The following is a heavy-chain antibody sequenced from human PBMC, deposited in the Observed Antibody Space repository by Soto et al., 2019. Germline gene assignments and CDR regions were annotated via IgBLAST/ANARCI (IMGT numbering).Heavy chain of an antibody. CDR2: ISNSGSGT. CDR3: SSSSPASDY. Sequence: EVQMLESGGGLVQPGGSLRLSCVASGFTFGRFGMSWVRQAAGKGLEWVSGISNSGSGTYYADSVKGRFTITRDNAKNTLYLQMSSLRGEATALYYCSSSSPASDYWGQGTLVTVSS. D-gene: IGHD3-10*01. V-gene: IGHV3-23*01. J-gene: IGHJ4*02. CDR1: GFTFGRFG.